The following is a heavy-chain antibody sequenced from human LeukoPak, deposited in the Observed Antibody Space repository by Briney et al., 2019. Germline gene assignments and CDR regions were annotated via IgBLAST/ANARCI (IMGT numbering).Heavy chain of an antibody. D-gene: IGHD3-9*01. CDR1: GFTFSSYW. Sequence: GGSLRLSCAASGFTFSSYWMSWVRQAPGKGLEWVAFIRYDGSNKYYADSVKGRFTISRDNSKNTLYLQMNSLRAEDTAVYYCAKDRQGPSFDWLPMEPQGGFDYWGQGTLVTVSS. V-gene: IGHV3-30*02. J-gene: IGHJ4*02. CDR3: AKDRQGPSFDWLPMEPQGGFDY. CDR2: IRYDGSNK.